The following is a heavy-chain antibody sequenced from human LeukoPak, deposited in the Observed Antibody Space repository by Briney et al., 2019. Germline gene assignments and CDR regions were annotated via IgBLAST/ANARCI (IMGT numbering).Heavy chain of an antibody. Sequence: ASVKVSCKPSVYTFTRYEINWVRQAAGQGLKGMGWMNPNSGNPGYAQKFQGRVTMTRSTSISTAYMELSSLRSEDTAVYYCARGSYYYDSSGTDFDYWGQGTLVTVSS. CDR3: ARGSYYYDSSGTDFDY. J-gene: IGHJ4*02. CDR1: VYTFTRYE. CDR2: MNPNSGNP. D-gene: IGHD3-22*01. V-gene: IGHV1-8*01.